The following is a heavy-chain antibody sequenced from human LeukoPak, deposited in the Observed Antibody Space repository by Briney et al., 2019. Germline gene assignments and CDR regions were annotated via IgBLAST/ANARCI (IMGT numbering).Heavy chain of an antibody. D-gene: IGHD6-19*01. CDR2: IRYDGSNT. CDR1: GFTFSSYG. CDR3: GKDQSSGWSSYIDY. V-gene: IGHV3-30*02. J-gene: IGHJ4*02. Sequence: GGSLRLSCAASGFTFSSYGMHWVRQAPGKGLEWVAFIRYDGSNTYYADSVKGRFTISRDNSKNTLYLQMNSLRAEDTAVYYGGKDQSSGWSSYIDYWGQGTLVTVSS.